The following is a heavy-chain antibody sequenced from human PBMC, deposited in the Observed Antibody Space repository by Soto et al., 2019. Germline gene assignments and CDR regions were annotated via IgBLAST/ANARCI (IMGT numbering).Heavy chain of an antibody. CDR1: GESFSGYI. D-gene: IGHD6-19*01. Sequence: SETLSLTCAVYGESFSGYIWTWIRQTPGKGLKWIEQINHSGSASYNTSLKSRVTISVHTSNSLFSLELSSVTAADTVVYFCSRGLITGSHYSGGWYYFDSWGQGTQVTVS. CDR2: INHSGSA. CDR3: SRGLITGSHYSGGWYYFDS. J-gene: IGHJ4*02. V-gene: IGHV4-34*01.